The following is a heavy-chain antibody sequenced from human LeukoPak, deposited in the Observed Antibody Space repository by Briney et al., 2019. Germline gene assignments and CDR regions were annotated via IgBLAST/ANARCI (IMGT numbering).Heavy chain of an antibody. CDR2: IYYTGST. D-gene: IGHD3-16*01. V-gene: IGHV4-59*01. J-gene: IGHJ4*02. Sequence: PSETLSLTCTVSGGSISGYYWTWIRQPPGEALEYIGCIYYTGSTNYNPSLNSRVTISIDTSKNQFALKLSSVTAADTAVYYCARVVGGVGLDYWGRGTLVTVSS. CDR1: GGSISGYY. CDR3: ARVVGGVGLDY.